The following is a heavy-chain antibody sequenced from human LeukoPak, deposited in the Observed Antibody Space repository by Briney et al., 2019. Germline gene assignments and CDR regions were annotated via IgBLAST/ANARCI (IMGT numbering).Heavy chain of an antibody. CDR2: INPNSGGT. V-gene: IGHV1-2*02. Sequence: GASVKVSCKASGYTFTGHYMHWVRQAPGQGLEWMGWINPNSGGTNYAQKFQGRVTMTRDTSISTAYMELSRLRSDDTAVYYCASLQLLSRGYYYGMDVWGQGTTVTVSS. J-gene: IGHJ6*02. CDR1: GYTFTGHY. CDR3: ASLQLLSRGYYYGMDV. D-gene: IGHD2-21*02.